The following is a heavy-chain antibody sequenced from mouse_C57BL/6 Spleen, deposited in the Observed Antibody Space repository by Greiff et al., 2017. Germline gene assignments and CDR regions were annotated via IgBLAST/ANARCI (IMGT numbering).Heavy chain of an antibody. D-gene: IGHD1-1*01. Sequence: QVQLKESGPGILQSSQTLSLTCSFSGFSLSTSGMGVSWIRQPSGKGLEWLAHIYWDDDKRYNPSLKSRLTISKDTSRNQVFLKITSVDTADTATYYCARRDYYGSPYGGYFDVWGTGTTVTVSS. V-gene: IGHV8-12*01. CDR3: ARRDYYGSPYGGYFDV. CDR2: IYWDDDK. CDR1: GFSLSTSGMG. J-gene: IGHJ1*03.